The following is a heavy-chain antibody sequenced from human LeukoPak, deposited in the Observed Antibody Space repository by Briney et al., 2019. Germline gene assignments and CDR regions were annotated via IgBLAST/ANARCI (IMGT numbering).Heavy chain of an antibody. V-gene: IGHV1-69*02. CDR2: IIPILGIA. Sequence: RASVKVSCKASGGTFSSYTISWVRQAPGQGLEWMGRIIPILGIANYAQKFQGRVPITADKSTSTAYMELSSLRSEDTAVYYCARGLYDFWSGHTMVRGVWYYFDYWGQGTLVTVSS. D-gene: IGHD3-10*01. J-gene: IGHJ4*02. CDR3: ARGLYDFWSGHTMVRGVWYYFDY. CDR1: GGTFSSYT.